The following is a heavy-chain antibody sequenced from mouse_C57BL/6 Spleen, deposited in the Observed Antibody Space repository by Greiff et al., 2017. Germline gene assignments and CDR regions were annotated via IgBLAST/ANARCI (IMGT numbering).Heavy chain of an antibody. CDR1: GFNIKDYY. V-gene: IGHV14-2*01. CDR3: ALYYYGSSYFDY. J-gene: IGHJ2*01. CDR2: IDPEDGET. D-gene: IGHD1-1*01. Sequence: VQLQQSGAELVKPGASVTLSCTASGFNIKDYYMHWVKKRTEQGLEWIGRIDPEDGETKYAPKFQGKATITADTSSNTAYLQLSSLTSEDTAVYYCALYYYGSSYFDYWGQGTTLTGSS.